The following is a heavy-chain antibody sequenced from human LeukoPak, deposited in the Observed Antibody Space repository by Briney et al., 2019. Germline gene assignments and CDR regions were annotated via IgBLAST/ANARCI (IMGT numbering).Heavy chain of an antibody. Sequence: GGSLRLSCAASGFTFSSYAMHWVRQAPGKGLEWVAVISYDGSNKYYADSVKGRFTISRDNSKNTLYLQMNSLRAEDTAVYYCAREVVSSPSYFDSWGQGTLVTVSS. CDR2: ISYDGSNK. CDR3: AREVVSSPSYFDS. V-gene: IGHV3-30-3*01. J-gene: IGHJ4*02. CDR1: GFTFSSYA. D-gene: IGHD2-15*01.